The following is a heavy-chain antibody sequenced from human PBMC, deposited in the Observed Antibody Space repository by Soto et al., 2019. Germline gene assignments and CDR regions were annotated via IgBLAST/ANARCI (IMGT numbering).Heavy chain of an antibody. CDR3: ARGDRFFGYSYGYVY. J-gene: IGHJ4*02. V-gene: IGHV4-59*01. D-gene: IGHD5-18*01. CDR1: GGSISSYY. Sequence: PSETLSLTCTVSGGSISSYYWSWIRQPPGKGLEWIGYIYYSGSTNYNPSLKSRVTISVDTSKNQFSLKLSSVTAADTAVYYCARGDRFFGYSYGYVYWGQGTLVTVS. CDR2: IYYSGST.